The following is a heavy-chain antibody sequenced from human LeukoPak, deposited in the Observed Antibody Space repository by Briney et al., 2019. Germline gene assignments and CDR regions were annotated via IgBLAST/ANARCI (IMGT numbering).Heavy chain of an antibody. V-gene: IGHV4-61*02. CDR2: IYTSGST. CDR3: ARDRGGSSWFDY. Sequence: SETLSLTCTVSGGSISSGSYYWSWIRQPAGKGLEWIGRIYTSGSTNYNPSLKSRVTISVDTSKNQFSLKLSSVTAADTAVYYCARDRGGSSWFDYWGQGTLVTVSS. CDR1: GGSISSGSYY. D-gene: IGHD6-13*01. J-gene: IGHJ5*01.